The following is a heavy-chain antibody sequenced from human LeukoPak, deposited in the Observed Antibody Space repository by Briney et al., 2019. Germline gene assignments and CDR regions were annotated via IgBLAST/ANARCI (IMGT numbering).Heavy chain of an antibody. Sequence: SQTLSLTCAISGDSVSSNSAAWNWIRQSPSRGLEWLGRTYYRSKWYNDYAVSVKSRITINPDTSKNQFSLQLNSVTPEDTAVYYCARAGCYDYVWGSYRPYYFDYWGQGTLVTVSS. D-gene: IGHD3-16*02. V-gene: IGHV6-1*01. CDR2: TYYRSKWYN. CDR1: GDSVSSNSAA. CDR3: ARAGCYDYVWGSYRPYYFDY. J-gene: IGHJ4*02.